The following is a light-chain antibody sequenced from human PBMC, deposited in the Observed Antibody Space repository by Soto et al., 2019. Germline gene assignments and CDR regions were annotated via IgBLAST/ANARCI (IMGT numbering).Light chain of an antibody. CDR2: EVS. Sequence: QSALTQPASVSGSPGQSITISCTGSSSDVGGYNYVSWYQQYPGRYPKLKIFEVSLRPAGVSNRFSGSKSGNTASLNISGLQSEDEADYYCTSYTTTKTRVFGGGTKVTVL. J-gene: IGLJ2*01. V-gene: IGLV2-14*01. CDR3: TSYTTTKTRV. CDR1: SSDVGGYNY.